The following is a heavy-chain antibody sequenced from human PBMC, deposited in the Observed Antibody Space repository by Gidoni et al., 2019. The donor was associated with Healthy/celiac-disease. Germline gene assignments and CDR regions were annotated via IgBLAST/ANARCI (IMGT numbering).Heavy chain of an antibody. D-gene: IGHD3-3*01. CDR1: GFPFSAYY. J-gene: IGHJ4*02. CDR2: ISSSGSTI. V-gene: IGHV3-11*01. CDR3: ARDGGYYDFWSGYYPDY. Sequence: QLLLLESGGGLFRPGGSLTLPSAASGFPFSAYYMIWIRPAPGKGLEWGSYISSSGSTIYYADSVKDRFTISRDNAKNSLYLQMNSLRAEDTAVYYCARDGGYYDFWSGYYPDYWGQGTLVTVSS.